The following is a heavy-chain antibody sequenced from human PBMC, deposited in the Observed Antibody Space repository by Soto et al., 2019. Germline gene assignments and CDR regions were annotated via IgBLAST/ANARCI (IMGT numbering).Heavy chain of an antibody. CDR3: TTTRPGTNVFDN. J-gene: IGHJ3*02. D-gene: IGHD6-13*01. CDR2: IRSKTDGGTT. V-gene: IGHV3-15*01. CDR1: GITFSNAW. Sequence: EVQLVESGGGLVEPGGSLRLSCAASGITFSNAWMNWVRKAPGKGLEYIGRIRSKTDGGTTEYAAPVEGRFTVSREDSKNTPYLQMSGLKTEDTAVYYCTTTRPGTNVFDNWGQGTLVTVSS.